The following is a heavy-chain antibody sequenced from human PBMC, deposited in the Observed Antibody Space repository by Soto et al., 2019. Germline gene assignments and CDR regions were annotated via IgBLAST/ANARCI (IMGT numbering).Heavy chain of an antibody. CDR2: INHSGST. CDR1: GGSFSGYY. V-gene: IGHV4-34*01. Sequence: VYGGSFSGYYWSWIRQPPGKGLEWIGEINHSGSTNYNPSLKSRVTISVDTSKNQFSLKLSSVTAADTAVYYCARGRRSVFLEALFYYYGMDVWGQGTTVTVSS. CDR3: ARGRRSVFLEALFYYYGMDV. J-gene: IGHJ6*02. D-gene: IGHD3-3*01.